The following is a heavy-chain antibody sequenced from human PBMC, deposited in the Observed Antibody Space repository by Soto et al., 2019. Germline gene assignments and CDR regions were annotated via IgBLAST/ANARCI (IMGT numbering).Heavy chain of an antibody. V-gene: IGHV4-39*01. Sequence: SETLSLTCTVSGGSISSSSYYWGWIRQPPGKGLEWIGSIYYSGSTYYNPSLKSRVTISVDTSKNQFSLKLSSVTAADTAVYYCARGQLDRDYYYGMDVWGQGTTVTV. D-gene: IGHD6-6*01. CDR2: IYYSGST. J-gene: IGHJ6*02. CDR3: ARGQLDRDYYYGMDV. CDR1: GGSISSSSYY.